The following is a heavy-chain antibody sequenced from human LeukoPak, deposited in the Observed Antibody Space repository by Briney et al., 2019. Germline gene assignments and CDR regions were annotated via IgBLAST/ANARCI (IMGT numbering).Heavy chain of an antibody. CDR2: IAPNSGGT. V-gene: IGHV1-2*02. CDR1: GYTFTGNH. J-gene: IGHJ2*01. CDR3: AKEAGNVSFDL. D-gene: IGHD6-13*01. Sequence: GASVKVSCKASGYTFTGNHVHWVRQAPGQGLEWMRWIAPNSGGTMYAQKFQDRVTMTSDTSISTAYMELSGLRSDDTAVYFCAKEAGNVSFDLWGRGTLVTVSS.